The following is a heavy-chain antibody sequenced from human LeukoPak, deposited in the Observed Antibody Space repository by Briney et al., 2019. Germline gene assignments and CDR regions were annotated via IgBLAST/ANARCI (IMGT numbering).Heavy chain of an antibody. CDR3: ASWGSSSPRDDWFDP. V-gene: IGHV1-69*13. CDR2: IIPIFGTA. CDR1: GYTFTSYT. D-gene: IGHD6-6*01. Sequence: SVKVSCKASGYTFTSYTITWVRQAPGQGLEWMGGIIPIFGTANYAQKFQGRVTITADESTSTAYMELSSLRSEDTAVYYCASWGSSSPRDDWFDPWGQGTLVTVSS. J-gene: IGHJ5*02.